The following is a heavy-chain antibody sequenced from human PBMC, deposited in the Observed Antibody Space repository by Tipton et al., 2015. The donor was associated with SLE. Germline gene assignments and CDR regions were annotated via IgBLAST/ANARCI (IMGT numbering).Heavy chain of an antibody. Sequence: SLRLSCSVSGLTFSSRAMTWVRQAPGKGLEWVSAISIGSTKTYYADSVKGRFTISRDDSKNTHYLQMRSLRVDDTAVYYCANEIRPNDYWGQGTLVTVFS. CDR1: GLTFSSRA. V-gene: IGHV3-23*01. CDR2: ISIGSTKT. CDR3: ANEIRPNDY. J-gene: IGHJ4*02.